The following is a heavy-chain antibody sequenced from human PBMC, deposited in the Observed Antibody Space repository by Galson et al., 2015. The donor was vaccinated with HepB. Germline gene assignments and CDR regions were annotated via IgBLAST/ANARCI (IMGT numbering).Heavy chain of an antibody. D-gene: IGHD6-13*01. CDR2: FQSKATNIAG. CDR1: GFTFRGSA. J-gene: IGHJ4*02. CDR3: VRSGDFSGYSSR. V-gene: IGHV3-73*01. Sequence: ALRPSCAGAGFTFRGSALRWGRQAPGNGAEWIGHFQSKATNIAGLYVPSLKGRFTISRDDSKNLAYLHMRSLKTDDTAVYYCVRSGDFSGYSSRWGQGTLVTVSS.